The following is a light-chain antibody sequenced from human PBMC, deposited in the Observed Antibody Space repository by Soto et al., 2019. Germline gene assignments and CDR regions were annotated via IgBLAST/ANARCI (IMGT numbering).Light chain of an antibody. Sequence: QSVLTQPASVSGSPGQSITISCTGTSSDVGGYKHVSWYQQHPGKAPKLMIYDVTKRPSGVSNRFSGSKSGNTASLTISGLQAEDEADYYCSSYAGSSTLYVFGPGTKVTVL. CDR2: DVT. CDR3: SSYAGSSTLYV. CDR1: SSDVGGYKH. V-gene: IGLV2-14*01. J-gene: IGLJ1*01.